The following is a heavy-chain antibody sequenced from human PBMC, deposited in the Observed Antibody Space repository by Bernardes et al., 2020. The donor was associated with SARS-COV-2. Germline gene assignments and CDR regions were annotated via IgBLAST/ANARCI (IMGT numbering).Heavy chain of an antibody. J-gene: IGHJ6*02. Sequence: GESLRLSCTASGFTFSTYGMHWVRQAPGKGLEWVGVIWYDGSNKYYAEAVKGRFSISRDNFKNTMHLQISSLRVEDTAVYYCARDGRLGSGDFYGMDVWGQGTTVTVSS. CDR1: GFTFSTYG. D-gene: IGHD1-26*01. CDR3: ARDGRLGSGDFYGMDV. CDR2: IWYDGSNK. V-gene: IGHV3-33*01.